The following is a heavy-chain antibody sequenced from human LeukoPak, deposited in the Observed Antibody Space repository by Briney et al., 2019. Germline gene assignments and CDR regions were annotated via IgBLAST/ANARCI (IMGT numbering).Heavy chain of an antibody. V-gene: IGHV3-9*01. Sequence: LPGGSLRLSRAASGFTFDDYAMHWVRQAPGKGLEWVSGLNWNSGGIVYADSVKGRFTISRDNAKGSLYLQMNNLRAEDTAVYYCAREDSSGWDNFDYWGQGTLVTVSS. CDR2: LNWNSGGI. CDR3: AREDSSGWDNFDY. D-gene: IGHD6-19*01. CDR1: GFTFDDYA. J-gene: IGHJ4*02.